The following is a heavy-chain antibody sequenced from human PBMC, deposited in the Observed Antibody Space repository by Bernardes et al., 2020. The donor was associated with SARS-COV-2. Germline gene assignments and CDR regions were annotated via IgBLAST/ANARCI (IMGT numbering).Heavy chain of an antibody. Sequence: GSLRLSCSASGFTFSDYYMSWIRQAPGKGLEWLSYLSSSGSSIYYAASVKGRFTISRDNAKNSLYLQMSSLRAEDRAVYYCGRVPYSSSSGVDYWGQGTLVTVSA. D-gene: IGHD6-6*01. V-gene: IGHV3-11*01. CDR2: LSSSGSSI. J-gene: IGHJ4*02. CDR3: GRVPYSSSSGVDY. CDR1: GFTFSDYY.